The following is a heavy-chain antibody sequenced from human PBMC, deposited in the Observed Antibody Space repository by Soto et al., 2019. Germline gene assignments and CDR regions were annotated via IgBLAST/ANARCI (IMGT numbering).Heavy chain of an antibody. CDR3: ARDLRLRSGYDLPLN. Sequence: PGGSLRLSCAASGFTFSSYAMHWVRQAPGKGLEWVAVISYDGSNKYYADSVKGRFTISRDNSKNTLYLQMNSLRAEDTAVYYCARDLRLRSGYDLPLNWGQGTLVTVSS. D-gene: IGHD5-12*01. V-gene: IGHV3-30-3*01. CDR1: GFTFSSYA. J-gene: IGHJ4*02. CDR2: ISYDGSNK.